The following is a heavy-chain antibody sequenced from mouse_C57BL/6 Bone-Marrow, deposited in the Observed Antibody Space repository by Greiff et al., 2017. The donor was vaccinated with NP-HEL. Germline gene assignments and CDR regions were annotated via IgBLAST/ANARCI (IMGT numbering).Heavy chain of an antibody. CDR3: ARRGDGNWYFDV. J-gene: IGHJ1*03. V-gene: IGHV5-12*01. CDR2: ISNGGGST. Sequence: EVMLVESGGGLVQPGGSLKLSCAASGFTFSDYYMYWVRQTPEKRLEWVAYISNGGGSTYYPDTVKGRFTISRDNAKNTLYLQMSRLKSEDTAMYYCARRGDGNWYFDVWGTGTTVTVSS. D-gene: IGHD2-1*01. CDR1: GFTFSDYY.